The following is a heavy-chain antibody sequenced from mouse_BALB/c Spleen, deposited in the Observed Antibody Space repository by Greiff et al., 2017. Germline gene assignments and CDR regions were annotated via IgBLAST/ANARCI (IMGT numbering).Heavy chain of an antibody. CDR1: GFTFSSYG. J-gene: IGHJ4*01. V-gene: IGHV5-6-3*01. D-gene: IGHD2-4*01. CDR3: ARDRGDYDEGSLGMDY. Sequence: EVQGVESGGGLVQPGGSLKLSCAASGFTFSSYGMSWVRQTPDKRLELVATINSNGGSTYYPDSVKGRFTISRDNAKNTLYLQMSSLKSEDTAMYYCARDRGDYDEGSLGMDYWGQGTSVTVSS. CDR2: INSNGGST.